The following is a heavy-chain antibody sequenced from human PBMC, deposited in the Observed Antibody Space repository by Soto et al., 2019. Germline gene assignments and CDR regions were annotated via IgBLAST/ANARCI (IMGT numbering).Heavy chain of an antibody. CDR1: GYSFTTYW. J-gene: IGHJ4*02. CDR2: IYPGDSDT. V-gene: IGHV5-51*01. CDR3: GRRGYYESSVFFNLDY. D-gene: IGHD3-22*01. Sequence: PGESLKISCKASGYSFTTYWIGWVLQLPGKGLEWMGIIYPGDSDTRYSPSFQGQVTISADKSITTAYLQWNSLKASDTAIYYCGRRGYYESSVFFNLDYWGKGTLVTVSS.